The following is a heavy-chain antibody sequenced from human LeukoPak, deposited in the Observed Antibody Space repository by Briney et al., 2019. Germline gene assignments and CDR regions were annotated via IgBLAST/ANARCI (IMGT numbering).Heavy chain of an antibody. J-gene: IGHJ6*03. CDR3: ARDPSWIQLGRNYYYYMDV. CDR1: GYTFTSYG. D-gene: IGHD5-18*01. CDR2: ISAYNGNT. V-gene: IGHV1-18*01. Sequence: GASVKVSCKASGYTFTSYGISWVRQAPGQGLEWMGWISAYNGNTNYAQKLQGRVTMTTDTSTSTAYMELRSLRSDDTAVYYCARDPSWIQLGRNYYYYMDVWGKGTTVTISS.